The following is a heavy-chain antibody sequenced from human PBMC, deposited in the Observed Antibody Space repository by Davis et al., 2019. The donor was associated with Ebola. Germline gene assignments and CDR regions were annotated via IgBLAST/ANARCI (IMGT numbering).Heavy chain of an antibody. J-gene: IGHJ6*04. CDR2: ISGSGRGV. CDR1: GFTFSSYS. D-gene: IGHD3-3*01. V-gene: IGHV3-48*01. CDR3: AKSGLSFGVVKYHYGMDV. Sequence: PGGSLRLSCEASGFTFSSYSMNWFRQSPGKGLEWLSYISGSGRGVHYADSVKGRFTISRDNSKKTLYLQMNSLRAEDTAVYYCAKSGLSFGVVKYHYGMDVWGKGTTVTVSS.